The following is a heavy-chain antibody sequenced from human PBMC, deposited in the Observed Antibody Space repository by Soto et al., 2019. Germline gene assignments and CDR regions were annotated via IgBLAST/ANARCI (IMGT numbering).Heavy chain of an antibody. J-gene: IGHJ6*03. D-gene: IGHD2-15*01. Sequence: ASVKVSCKASGYTFTSYGISWVRQAPGQGLEWMGWISAYNGNTNYAQKLQGRVTMTTDTSTSTAYMELRSLRSDDTAVYYCARGYCSGGSCSPEITYYYYYMDVWGKGTTVTVSS. CDR1: GYTFTSYG. V-gene: IGHV1-18*01. CDR3: ARGYCSGGSCSPEITYYYYYMDV. CDR2: ISAYNGNT.